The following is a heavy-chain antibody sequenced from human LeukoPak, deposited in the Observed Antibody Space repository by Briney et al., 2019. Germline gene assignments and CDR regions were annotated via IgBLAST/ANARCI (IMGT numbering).Heavy chain of an antibody. CDR3: ASHRRYTTGSEEFDY. CDR2: IYYSGNT. J-gene: IGHJ4*02. V-gene: IGHV4-39*01. CDR1: GGSISSSDYY. Sequence: SETLSLTCTVSGGSISSSDYYGAWIRQPPGKGLERIGSIYYSGNTYYHPSLKSRVTISVDTSKNQFCLKLSSVTAADTAVYYCASHRRYTTGSEEFDYWGQGALVTVSS. D-gene: IGHD2/OR15-2a*01.